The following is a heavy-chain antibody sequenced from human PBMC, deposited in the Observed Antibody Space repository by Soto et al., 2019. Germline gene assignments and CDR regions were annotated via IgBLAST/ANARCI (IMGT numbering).Heavy chain of an antibody. CDR1: GFTFSSYW. CDR2: IKQDGSEK. V-gene: IGHV3-7*01. J-gene: IGHJ5*02. D-gene: IGHD6-13*01. Sequence: GGSLRLSCAASGFTFSSYWMSWVRQAPGKGLEWVANIKQDGSEKYYVDSVKGRFTISRDNAKNSLYLQMNSLRAEDTAVYYCARGRSSSWNWFDPWGQGTLVTVSS. CDR3: ARGRSSSWNWFDP.